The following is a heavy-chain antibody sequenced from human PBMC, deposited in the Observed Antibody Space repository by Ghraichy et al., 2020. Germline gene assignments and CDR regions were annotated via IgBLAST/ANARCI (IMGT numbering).Heavy chain of an antibody. V-gene: IGHV3-30*18. J-gene: IGHJ3*02. CDR1: GFTFSSYG. D-gene: IGHD2-2*01. CDR2: ISYDGSNK. Sequence: GGSLRLSCAASGFTFSSYGMHWVRQAPGKGLEWVAVISYDGSNKYYADSVKGRFTISRDNSKNTLYLQMNSLRAEDTAVYYCAKPGLDVVVPAATDDAFDIWGQGTMVTVSS. CDR3: AKPGLDVVVPAATDDAFDI.